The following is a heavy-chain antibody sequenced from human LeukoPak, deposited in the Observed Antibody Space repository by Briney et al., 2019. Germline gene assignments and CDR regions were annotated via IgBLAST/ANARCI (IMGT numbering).Heavy chain of an antibody. CDR3: ARSPIGWFGELVAYFDY. Sequence: GASVKVSCKASGYTFTGYYVHWVRQAPGQGLEWMGWINPKSGGTDHAQKFQGRVTMTRDTSISTAYMELTRLRSDDTAVYYCARSPIGWFGELVAYFDYWGQGTLVTVSS. J-gene: IGHJ4*02. CDR2: INPKSGGT. CDR1: GYTFTGYY. D-gene: IGHD3-10*01. V-gene: IGHV1-2*02.